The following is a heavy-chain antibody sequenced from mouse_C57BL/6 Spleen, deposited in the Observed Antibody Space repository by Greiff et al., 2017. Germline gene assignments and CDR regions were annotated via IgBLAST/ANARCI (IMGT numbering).Heavy chain of an antibody. V-gene: IGHV1-63*01. CDR3: ARSNDYAFDY. D-gene: IGHD2-4*01. CDR1: GYTFTNYW. Sequence: VQLQQSGAELVRPGTSVKMSCKASGYTFTNYWIGWAKQRPGHGLEWIGDIYPGGGYTNYNEKFKGKATLTADKSSSTAYMQFSSLTSEDSAIYYCARSNDYAFDYWGQGTTLTVSS. CDR2: IYPGGGYT. J-gene: IGHJ2*01.